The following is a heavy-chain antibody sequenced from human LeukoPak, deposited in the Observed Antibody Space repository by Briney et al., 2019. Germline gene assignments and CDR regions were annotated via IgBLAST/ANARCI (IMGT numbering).Heavy chain of an antibody. D-gene: IGHD3-10*01. J-gene: IGHJ4*02. V-gene: IGHV1-18*01. CDR2: ISAYNGNT. Sequence: ASVTVSCKGSGYTFTNYGVSWVRQAPGQGLEWMGWISAYNGNTNYAQKFKDRVALSTDSSTSTAYMELRSLTSDDTAVYYCARWGDEAYWGQGTLVIVSS. CDR3: ARWGDEAY. CDR1: GYTFTNYG.